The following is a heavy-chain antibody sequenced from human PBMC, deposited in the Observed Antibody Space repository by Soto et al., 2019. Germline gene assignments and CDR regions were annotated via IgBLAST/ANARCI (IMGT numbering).Heavy chain of an antibody. Sequence: SETLSLTCTVSGGSISSADFFWTWLRQPPGKGLEWLGYIYYSGTTYYSPSLKGRLIISIDTSRNQFSLSLNSVTAADTAVYFCAREPYLPMARNDFWGQGAQVTVSS. CDR3: AREPYLPMARNDF. J-gene: IGHJ4*02. CDR2: IYYSGTT. V-gene: IGHV4-30-4*01. CDR1: GGSISSADFF. D-gene: IGHD3-10*01.